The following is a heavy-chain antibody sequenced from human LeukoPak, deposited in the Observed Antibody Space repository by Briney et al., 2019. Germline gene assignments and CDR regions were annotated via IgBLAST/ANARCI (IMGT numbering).Heavy chain of an antibody. D-gene: IGHD2-21*01. Sequence: SETLSLTCGVSGDSMSSGSYYWGWIRQPPGKGLEWIGSIFYSGSTYYTPSLKSRVTMSLDTSKNQFSLRLTSVTAADTAVYYCARQIAVVEPTDPNWFDSWGQGTLVTVSS. CDR1: GDSMSSGSYY. J-gene: IGHJ5*01. CDR2: IFYSGST. CDR3: ARQIAVVEPTDPNWFDS. V-gene: IGHV4-39*07.